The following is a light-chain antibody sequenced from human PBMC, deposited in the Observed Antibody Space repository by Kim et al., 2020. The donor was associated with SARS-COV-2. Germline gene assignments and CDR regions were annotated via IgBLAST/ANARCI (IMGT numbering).Light chain of an antibody. CDR1: SSDVGSYNR. V-gene: IGLV2-18*02. Sequence: GQSVTISCTGTSSDVGSYNRVSWYQQPPGTAPKLMIYEVSNRPSGVPDPFSGSKSGNTASLTISGLQAEDEADYYCSSYTSSSTLVFGGGTQLTVL. CDR2: EVS. CDR3: SSYTSSSTLV. J-gene: IGLJ3*02.